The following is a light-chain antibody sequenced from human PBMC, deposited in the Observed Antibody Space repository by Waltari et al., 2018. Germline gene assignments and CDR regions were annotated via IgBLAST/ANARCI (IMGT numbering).Light chain of an antibody. CDR1: QSISSF. J-gene: IGKJ4*01. Sequence: IQMTQAPSSLSASVGDRVTITCRASQSISSFLNWYQQKPGKAPKLLIYAASTLHSGVPSRFSGSGSGTDFTLTISSLQPEDFATYYCHQSYNTPLTFGGGTRVEIK. V-gene: IGKV1-39*01. CDR2: AAS. CDR3: HQSYNTPLT.